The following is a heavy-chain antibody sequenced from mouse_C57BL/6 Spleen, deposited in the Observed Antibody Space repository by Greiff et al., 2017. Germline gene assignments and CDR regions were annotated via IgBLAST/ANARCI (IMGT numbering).Heavy chain of an antibody. V-gene: IGHV5-17*01. CDR3: ARITGTPWYFDV. J-gene: IGHJ1*03. D-gene: IGHD4-1*01. CDR2: ISSGSSTI. CDR1: GFTFSDYG. Sequence: EVKVVESGGGLVKPGGSLKLSCAASGFTFSDYGMHWVRQAPEKGLEWVAYISSGSSTIYYADTVKGRFTISRDNAKNTLFLQMTSLRSEDTAMYYCARITGTPWYFDVWGTGTTVTVSS.